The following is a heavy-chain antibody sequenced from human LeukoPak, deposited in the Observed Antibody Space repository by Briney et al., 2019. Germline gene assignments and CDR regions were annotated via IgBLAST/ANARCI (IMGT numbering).Heavy chain of an antibody. CDR1: GFTFSDSY. CDR3: SRDPRNNDY. CDR2: ISGSASDV. J-gene: IGHJ6*04. V-gene: IGHV3-11*01. Sequence: GGSLRLSCAASGFTFSDSYMTWIRQAPGKGLELLSYISGSASDVNYIDSVRGRFTISRDNAKNSLYLHMNSLTVEDTAVYYCSRDPRNNDYWGKGTTVTVSS. D-gene: IGHD4-11*01.